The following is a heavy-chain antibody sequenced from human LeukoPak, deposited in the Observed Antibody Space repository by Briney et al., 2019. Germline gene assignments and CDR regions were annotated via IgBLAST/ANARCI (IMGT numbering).Heavy chain of an antibody. CDR2: INPIGGSP. J-gene: IGHJ4*02. Sequence: ASVKVSCKASGYTFTSYYMHWVRPAPGQGLEWMGIINPIGGSPSYAQKFQGRLTLTWDRSTSTVYTDLSSRRSEAPAVFYGARAEGSSSFFDYWGQGTLVTVSS. CDR1: GYTFTSYY. CDR3: ARAEGSSSFFDY. V-gene: IGHV1-46*01. D-gene: IGHD6-6*01.